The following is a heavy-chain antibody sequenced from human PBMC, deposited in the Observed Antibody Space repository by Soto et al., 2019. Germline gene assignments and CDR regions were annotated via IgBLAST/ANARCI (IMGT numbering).Heavy chain of an antibody. CDR1: GFIFSTYY. J-gene: IGHJ4*02. D-gene: IGHD4-17*01. CDR2: ISSSGSTI. CDR3: AKDRYGDYGGIDY. V-gene: IGHV3-48*01. Sequence: PGGSLRLSCAASGFIFSTYYMNWVRQGPGKGLEWVSYISSSGSTIFYTDSVKGRFTVSRDNSKNSLFLQMNSLRAEDTAVYYCAKDRYGDYGGIDYWGQGTMVTVSS.